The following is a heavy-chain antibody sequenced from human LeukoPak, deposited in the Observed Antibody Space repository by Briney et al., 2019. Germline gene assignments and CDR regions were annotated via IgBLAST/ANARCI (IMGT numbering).Heavy chain of an antibody. D-gene: IGHD6-13*01. CDR2: VSYDGSDT. J-gene: IGHJ6*03. V-gene: IGHV3-30*04. Sequence: GGSLRLSCVVSGLTFSRYTMYWVRQTPGRGLEWVACVSYDGSDTYYADSVKGRFTVSRDNSKNMAYLQLNSLRAEDTALYYCAGQPGTYYYYYMDVWGKGTTVTVSS. CDR1: GLTFSRYT. CDR3: AGQPGTYYYYYMDV.